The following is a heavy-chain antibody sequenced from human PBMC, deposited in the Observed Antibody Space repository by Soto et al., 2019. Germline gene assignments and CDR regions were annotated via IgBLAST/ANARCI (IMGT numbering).Heavy chain of an antibody. CDR2: ISSNGSST. Sequence: GGSLRLSCAASGFTFSSYAMHWVRQAPGKGLEYVSAISSNGSSTYYANSVKGRFTISRDNSKNTLYLQMGSLRAEDMAVYYCARSKIAVAGFDYWGQGTLVTVSS. V-gene: IGHV3-64*01. D-gene: IGHD6-19*01. CDR3: ARSKIAVAGFDY. CDR1: GFTFSSYA. J-gene: IGHJ4*02.